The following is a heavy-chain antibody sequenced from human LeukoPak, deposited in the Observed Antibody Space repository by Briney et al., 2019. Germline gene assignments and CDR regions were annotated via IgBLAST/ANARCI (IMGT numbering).Heavy chain of an antibody. V-gene: IGHV4-34*01. D-gene: IGHD2-15*01. J-gene: IGHJ3*02. CDR2: INHSGST. CDR3: ARGYCSGGSCHHDAFDI. CDR1: GGSFSGYY. Sequence: SETLSLTCAVYGGSFSGYYWSWLRQPPGKGLEWIGEINHSGSTNYNPSLKSRVTISVDTSKNQFSLKLSSVTAADTAVYYCARGYCSGGSCHHDAFDIWGQGTMVTVSS.